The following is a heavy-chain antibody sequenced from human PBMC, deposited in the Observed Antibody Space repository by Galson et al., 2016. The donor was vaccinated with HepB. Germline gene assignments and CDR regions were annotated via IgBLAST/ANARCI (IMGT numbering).Heavy chain of an antibody. CDR3: ARNDWFRFDP. Sequence: SLRLSCAASGFTFSNYWMSWVRQAPGKGLEWVAQIKRDGTEKDYADSMKGRFTISRDNAKNSVYLQINSLRAEDTAVYYCARNDWFRFDPWGQGTLVTVSS. V-gene: IGHV3-7*01. CDR1: GFTFSNYW. CDR2: IKRDGTEK. J-gene: IGHJ5*02. D-gene: IGHD3-9*01.